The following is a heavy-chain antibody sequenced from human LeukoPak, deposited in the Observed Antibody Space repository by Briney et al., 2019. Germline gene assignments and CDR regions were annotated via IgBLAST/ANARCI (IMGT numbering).Heavy chain of an antibody. CDR1: GGSIRSDF. J-gene: IGHJ4*02. V-gene: IGHV4-59*08. CDR2: VYYSGST. D-gene: IGHD6-13*01. Sequence: SETLSLTCTVSGGSIRSDFWSWIRQPPGKGLEWIGYVYYSGSTNYSPSLNSRVTISVDTSKNQFSLKLSSVTAADTAVYYCARVKIAAAGPHFDYWGQGTLVTVSS. CDR3: ARVKIAAAGPHFDY.